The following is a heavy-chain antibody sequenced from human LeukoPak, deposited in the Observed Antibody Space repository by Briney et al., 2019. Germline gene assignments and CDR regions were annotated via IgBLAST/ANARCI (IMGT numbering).Heavy chain of an antibody. V-gene: IGHV1-18*01. CDR1: GYTFTSYS. J-gene: IGHJ3*02. CDR3: ARATTVFGVVIHLNVFDI. D-gene: IGHD3-3*01. CDR2: ISGYNGNT. Sequence: GASVKVSCKASGYTFTSYSISWVRQAPGQGLEWMGWISGYNGNTVYAQKLQGRVTLTTDTSTSTAYMELRGLRSDDTAVYYCARATTVFGVVIHLNVFDIWGQGTMVTVSS.